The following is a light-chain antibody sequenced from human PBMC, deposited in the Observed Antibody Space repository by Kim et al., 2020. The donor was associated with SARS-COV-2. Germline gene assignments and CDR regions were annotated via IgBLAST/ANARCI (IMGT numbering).Light chain of an antibody. CDR1: PSNFGFNY. J-gene: IGLJ1*01. CDR3: AAWDDSLSYYV. CDR2: RSN. Sequence: GQRVTISGSGVPSNFGFNYVDGCQPRPGTAPNLLIYRSNQRPSGVPARFSGSKSGTSASLAISGLRSEDEAEYYCAAWDDSLSYYVFGTGTKVTVL. V-gene: IGLV1-47*01.